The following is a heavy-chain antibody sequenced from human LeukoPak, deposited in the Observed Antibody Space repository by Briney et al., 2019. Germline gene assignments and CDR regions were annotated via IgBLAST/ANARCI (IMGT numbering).Heavy chain of an antibody. Sequence: SVKVSCKASGGTFSSYAISWVRQAPGQGLEWMGRIIPILGIANYAKKFQGRVTITADKSTSTAYMELSSLRSEDTAVYYCARGLRLGELSLGYWGQGTLVTVSS. J-gene: IGHJ4*02. D-gene: IGHD3-16*02. CDR3: ARGLRLGELSLGY. V-gene: IGHV1-69*04. CDR2: IIPILGIA. CDR1: GGTFSSYA.